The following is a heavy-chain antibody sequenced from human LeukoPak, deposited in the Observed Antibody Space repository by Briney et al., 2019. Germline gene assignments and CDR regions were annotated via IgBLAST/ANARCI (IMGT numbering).Heavy chain of an antibody. D-gene: IGHD6-19*01. Sequence: QPGGSLRLSCAASGFTLSSYSMNWVRQAPGKGLEWVSYISSSSSTIYYADSVKGRFTISRDNAKNSLYLQMNSLRDEDTAVYYCARDKVAGTIAGFRWFDPWGQGTLVTVSS. CDR3: ARDKVAGTIAGFRWFDP. V-gene: IGHV3-48*02. CDR2: ISSSSSTI. J-gene: IGHJ5*02. CDR1: GFTLSSYS.